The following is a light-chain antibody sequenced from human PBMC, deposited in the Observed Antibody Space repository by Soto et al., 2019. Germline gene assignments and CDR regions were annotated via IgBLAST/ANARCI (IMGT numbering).Light chain of an antibody. Sequence: TQMTQSPSSPSACGGDRVTITCQASQSISSYLNWYQQKPGKAPKLLIYAASSLQSGVPSRFSGSGSGTDFTLTISSLQPEDFATYYCQQSYSHLWTFGQGTKVDI. CDR2: AAS. J-gene: IGKJ1*01. V-gene: IGKV1-39*01. CDR3: QQSYSHLWT. CDR1: QSISSY.